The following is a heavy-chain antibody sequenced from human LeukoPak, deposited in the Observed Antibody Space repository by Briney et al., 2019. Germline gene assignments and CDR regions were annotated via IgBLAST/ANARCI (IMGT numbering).Heavy chain of an antibody. CDR2: IRSKAYGGTT. CDR3: TRYNWNYALFDY. D-gene: IGHD1-7*01. Sequence: TGGSLRLSCTASGFTFGDYAMSWVRQAPGKGLEWVGFIRSKAYGGTTEYAASVKGRFTISRDDSKSIAYLQMKSLKTEDTAVYYCTRYNWNYALFDYWGQGTLVTVSS. V-gene: IGHV3-49*04. CDR1: GFTFGDYA. J-gene: IGHJ4*02.